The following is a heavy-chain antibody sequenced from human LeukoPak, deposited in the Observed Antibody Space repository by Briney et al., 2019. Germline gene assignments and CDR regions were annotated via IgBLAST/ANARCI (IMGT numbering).Heavy chain of an antibody. J-gene: IGHJ5*02. CDR3: ARGYTEQLVLAWFEP. V-gene: IGHV4-59*01. CDR2: IYYSGST. CDR1: GGSISSYY. Sequence: SETLALTCTVSGGSISSYYWSWIRQPPGKGLEWIGYIYYSGSTNYNPSLKSRVTISVDTSKNQFSLKLSSVTAADTAVYYCARGYTEQLVLAWFEPWGQGTLVTVSS. D-gene: IGHD6-13*01.